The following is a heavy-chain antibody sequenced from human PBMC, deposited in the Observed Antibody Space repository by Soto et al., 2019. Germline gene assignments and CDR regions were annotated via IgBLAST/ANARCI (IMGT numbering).Heavy chain of an antibody. CDR3: AKDITFDSSAYDI. Sequence: EVQLLESGGGLVQPGGSRRLSCAASGFTFSRYGMSWVRQAPGKGLEWLSSMSGDGTTKYYIDSVKGRFTISRDHSRNTLSLQMNSLRAEDTAVDYCAKDITFDSSAYDIWGQGIMVIVSS. CDR1: GFTFSRYG. CDR2: MSGDGTTK. V-gene: IGHV3-23*01. J-gene: IGHJ4*02. D-gene: IGHD3-22*01.